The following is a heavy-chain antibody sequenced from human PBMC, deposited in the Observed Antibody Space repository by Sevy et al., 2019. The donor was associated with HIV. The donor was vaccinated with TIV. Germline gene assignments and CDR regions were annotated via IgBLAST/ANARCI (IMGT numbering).Heavy chain of an antibody. CDR1: GFTFGDYA. Sequence: GGSLRLSCTASGFTFGDYAMIWFRQAPGKGLEWVGFIRSKAYGGTTEYAASVKGRFTISRDDSKSIAYLQMNSLKTEDTAVYYCTRDKAVGYYDSSGYYNLFDYWGQGTLVTVSS. J-gene: IGHJ4*02. V-gene: IGHV3-49*03. CDR3: TRDKAVGYYDSSGYYNLFDY. CDR2: IRSKAYGGTT. D-gene: IGHD3-22*01.